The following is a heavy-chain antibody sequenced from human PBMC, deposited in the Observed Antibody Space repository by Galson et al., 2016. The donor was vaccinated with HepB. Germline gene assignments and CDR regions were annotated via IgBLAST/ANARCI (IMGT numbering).Heavy chain of an antibody. J-gene: IGHJ4*02. D-gene: IGHD6-19*01. CDR1: GFTFSSYG. V-gene: IGHV3-30*18. Sequence: SLRLSCAASGFTFSSYGMHWVRQAPGKGLEWVSVISYDGRNKYYTDSVKGRFTISRDNSKNTVYLQMNSLSAEDTAVYYCAKNSYSSAWYPDYWGQGTLVTVSS. CDR2: ISYDGRNK. CDR3: AKNSYSSAWYPDY.